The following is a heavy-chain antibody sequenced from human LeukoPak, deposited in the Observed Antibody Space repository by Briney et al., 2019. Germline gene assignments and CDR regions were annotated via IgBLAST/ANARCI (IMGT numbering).Heavy chain of an antibody. V-gene: IGHV3-23*01. D-gene: IGHD2-2*01. CDR3: AKLTRGYCSSTACPNWFDP. J-gene: IGHJ5*02. Sequence: GGSLRLSCAASGFTFSSYAMSWVRHAPGEGLEWVSVISDSGGTTYYADSVKGRFTISRDNSKNTLYLQMNSLRGEDTAVYYCAKLTRGYCSSTACPNWFDPWGQGTLVTVSS. CDR2: ISDSGGTT. CDR1: GFTFSSYA.